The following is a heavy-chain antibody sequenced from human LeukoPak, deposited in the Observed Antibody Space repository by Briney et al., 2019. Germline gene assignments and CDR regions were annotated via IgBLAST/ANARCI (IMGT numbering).Heavy chain of an antibody. CDR3: AREGYSGSYDWFDP. CDR2: ISSSGSTI. J-gene: IGHJ5*02. CDR1: GFTFSDYY. D-gene: IGHD1-26*01. V-gene: IGHV3-11*01. Sequence: GGSLRLSCAASGFTFSDYYMSWIRQAPGKGLEWVSYISSSGSTIYYADSVKGRFTISRDNAKNSLYLQMNSLRAEETAVYYCAREGYSGSYDWFDPWGQGTLVTVSS.